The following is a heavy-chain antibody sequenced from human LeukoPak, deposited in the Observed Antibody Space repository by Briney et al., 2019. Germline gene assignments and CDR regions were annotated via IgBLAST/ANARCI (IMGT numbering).Heavy chain of an antibody. J-gene: IGHJ4*02. CDR2: INHDGTT. CDR1: GYSVNNIYY. Sequence: SETLSLTCSVSGYSVNNIYYWDWIRQPPGKGLEFIGSINHDGTTYYNSALKSRVTISVDTTKNQFSLKVNSVTAADTAVYYCAGETPYYSIQDYWGQGTLVTVSS. D-gene: IGHD3-10*01. V-gene: IGHV4-38-2*02. CDR3: AGETPYYSIQDY.